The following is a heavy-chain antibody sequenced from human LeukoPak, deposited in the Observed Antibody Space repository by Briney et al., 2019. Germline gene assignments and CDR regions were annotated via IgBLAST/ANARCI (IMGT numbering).Heavy chain of an antibody. V-gene: IGHV1-18*01. J-gene: IGHJ4*02. CDR1: GYTFTSYG. Sequence: GASVKVSCKASGYTFTSYGISWVRQAPGQGLEWMGWISAYNGNTNCAQKLQGRVTMTTDTSTSTAYMELRSLRSDDTAVYYCARDAEYYDFWSGYHYWGQGTLVTVSS. D-gene: IGHD3-3*01. CDR2: ISAYNGNT. CDR3: ARDAEYYDFWSGYHY.